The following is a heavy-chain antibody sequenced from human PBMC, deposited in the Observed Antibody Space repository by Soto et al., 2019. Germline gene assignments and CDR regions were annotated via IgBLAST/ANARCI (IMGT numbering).Heavy chain of an antibody. CDR3: ARVAES. CDR2: ISSSSSYI. J-gene: IGHJ5*02. V-gene: IGHV3-21*01. Sequence: GGSLRLSWAAAGCIFSTYSMNWVRQAPGKGLEWVSSISSSSSYIYYADSVKGRFTVSRDNAKNSLYLQMNSLRAEDTAVYFCARVAESWGQGTLVTVPQ. CDR1: GCIFSTYS.